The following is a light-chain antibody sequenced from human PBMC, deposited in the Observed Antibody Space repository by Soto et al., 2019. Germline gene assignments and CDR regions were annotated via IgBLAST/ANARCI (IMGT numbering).Light chain of an antibody. Sequence: IVLTQSPGTLSLSPWEGATLSCRASQSVGGTFLAWYQQKGGQAPRLLIHGASNRATGIPDRFSGSGSGTDFTLTISRLEPEDFAVYYCQQYGSSPITFGQGTRLEI. CDR3: QQYGSSPIT. CDR1: QSVGGTF. V-gene: IGKV3-20*01. CDR2: GAS. J-gene: IGKJ5*01.